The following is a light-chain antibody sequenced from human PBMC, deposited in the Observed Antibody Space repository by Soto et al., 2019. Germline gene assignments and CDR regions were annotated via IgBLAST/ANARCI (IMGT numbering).Light chain of an antibody. J-gene: IGKJ4*01. CDR3: QQYGSSPLT. Sequence: EIVLTQSPGTLSLSPGERATLSCRASQSVSSSYLAWYQQKPGQAPRLLIYGASSRATGIPDRFSGSGSGTDFTLTISRLEPEDFAGYSCQQYGSSPLTFGGGTKVEIK. V-gene: IGKV3-20*01. CDR1: QSVSSSY. CDR2: GAS.